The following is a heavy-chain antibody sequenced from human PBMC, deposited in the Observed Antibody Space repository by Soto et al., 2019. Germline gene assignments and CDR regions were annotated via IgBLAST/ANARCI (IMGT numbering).Heavy chain of an antibody. Sequence: PGESLRVSCKGSGYSCTSYWSSWVRKMHGKGLEGRGRIDPSDSYTNYSPSFQGHVTISADKSISTAYLQWSSLKASDTAMYYCASPDPYSYDSSGYYVPVAFDIWGQGTMVTVS. V-gene: IGHV5-10-1*01. D-gene: IGHD3-22*01. CDR1: GYSCTSYW. CDR3: ASPDPYSYDSSGYYVPVAFDI. CDR2: IDPSDSYT. J-gene: IGHJ3*02.